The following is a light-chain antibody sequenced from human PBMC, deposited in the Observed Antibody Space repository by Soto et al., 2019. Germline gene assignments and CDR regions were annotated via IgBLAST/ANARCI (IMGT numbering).Light chain of an antibody. CDR2: SAS. V-gene: IGKV3-20*01. CDR3: QQYGTSPNT. J-gene: IGKJ4*01. Sequence: EIVLTQSPGTLSLSPGERATLSCRASQTVSSNYLAWYQQKPGQAPSLLIYSASTMATGIPDRFSGSGSGTEFTLTISRLEPEDFAAYYCQQYGTSPNTFGGGTKVEIK. CDR1: QTVSSNY.